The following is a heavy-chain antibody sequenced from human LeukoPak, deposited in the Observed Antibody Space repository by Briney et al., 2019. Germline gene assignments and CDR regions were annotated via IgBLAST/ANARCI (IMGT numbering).Heavy chain of an antibody. V-gene: IGHV3-7*05. CDR3: TRDRYGD. D-gene: IGHD5-18*01. J-gene: IGHJ4*02. CDR2: IKHDGTEE. Sequence: GGSLRLSCAASGFTFSTSWMSWVRQAPGKGLEWLANIKHDGTEEFYVVSLKGRFTISRDNPKNSLYLQMNSLRVEDTAVYYCTRDRYGDWGQGTLVTVSS. CDR1: GFTFSTSW.